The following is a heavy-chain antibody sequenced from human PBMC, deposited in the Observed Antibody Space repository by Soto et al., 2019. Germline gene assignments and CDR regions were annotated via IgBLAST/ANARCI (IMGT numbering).Heavy chain of an antibody. Sequence: GASVKVSCKASGYTFTGYYMHWVRQAPGQGPEWMGWINPNSGGTNYAQKFQGWVTMTRDTSISTAYMELSRLRSDDTAVYYCARDQRNYYGSGRNYYYGMDVWGQGTTVTVSS. J-gene: IGHJ6*02. CDR1: GYTFTGYY. D-gene: IGHD3-10*01. CDR2: INPNSGGT. V-gene: IGHV1-2*04. CDR3: ARDQRNYYGSGRNYYYGMDV.